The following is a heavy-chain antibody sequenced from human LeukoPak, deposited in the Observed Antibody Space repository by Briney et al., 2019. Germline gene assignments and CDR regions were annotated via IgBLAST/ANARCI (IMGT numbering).Heavy chain of an antibody. J-gene: IGHJ3*01. CDR1: GGSTSSYY. CDR3: ARGFQWHPKPCVFDV. CDR2: IYYTGDT. V-gene: IGHV4-59*01. D-gene: IGHD2-8*01. Sequence: SETLSLTCTISGGSTSSYYWSWIRQSPGKGLEWIGDIYYTGDTNGNPSLKSRASISIDTSNNQFSLRLRSVTAADTAVYYCARGFQWHPKPCVFDVWGQGTMVTVSS.